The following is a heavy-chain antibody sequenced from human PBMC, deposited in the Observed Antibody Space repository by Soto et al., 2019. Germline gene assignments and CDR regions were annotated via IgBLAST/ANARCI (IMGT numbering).Heavy chain of an antibody. Sequence: QVQLRESGPGLVKPSDTLSLTCAVSGYSISSSNWWGWIRQFPGKGLEWIGYIYYNGDTHCSPSLKSRVTMSVDTSKNQFSLKLSSVTAVDTAVYFCARKTAGSYPFDAWGQGTLVTVSP. CDR1: GYSISSSNW. D-gene: IGHD2-21*02. V-gene: IGHV4-28*01. CDR2: IYYNGDT. CDR3: ARKTAGSYPFDA. J-gene: IGHJ4*02.